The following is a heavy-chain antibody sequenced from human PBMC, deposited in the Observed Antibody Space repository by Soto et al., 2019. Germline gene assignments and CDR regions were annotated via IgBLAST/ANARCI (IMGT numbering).Heavy chain of an antibody. CDR1: GYTLVELS. Sequence: QLQLVQSGAEVKKPGASVKVSCKVSGYTLVELSMHWVRQAPGKGLEWMGGYDPEDGETIYAQTFQGRVTMTEVTSTDTAYMELSSLRSEDTAVYYCTTGQRPIRFLEWLSRYYFDYWGQGTLVTVSS. CDR2: YDPEDGET. V-gene: IGHV1-24*01. D-gene: IGHD3-3*01. J-gene: IGHJ4*02. CDR3: TTGQRPIRFLEWLSRYYFDY.